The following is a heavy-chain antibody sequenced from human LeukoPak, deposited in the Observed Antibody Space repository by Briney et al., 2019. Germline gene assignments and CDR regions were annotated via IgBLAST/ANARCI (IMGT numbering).Heavy chain of an antibody. CDR1: GYSLTSNW. Sequence: GESLKISCKTSGYSLTSNWIGWVRQMPGKGLGWMGIIYPGDSDTRYSPSFQGQVTISADKSISTAYLQWSSLKASDTAMYYCARQYYDSSGYYYYFDYWGQGTLVTVSS. CDR2: IYPGDSDT. V-gene: IGHV5-51*01. CDR3: ARQYYDSSGYYYYFDY. J-gene: IGHJ4*02. D-gene: IGHD3-22*01.